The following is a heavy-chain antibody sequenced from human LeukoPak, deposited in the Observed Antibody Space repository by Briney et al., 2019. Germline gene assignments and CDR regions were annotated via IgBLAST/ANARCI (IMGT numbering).Heavy chain of an antibody. CDR3: ARAAVVVPAAVNWFDP. V-gene: IGHV4-39*07. D-gene: IGHD2-2*01. J-gene: IGHJ5*02. CDR1: GGSINSSSYY. CDR2: MYYRGST. Sequence: SETLSLTCTVSGGSINSSSYYWGWVRQPPGKGLEWIGSMYYRGSTYYNPSLKSRVTISVDTSKNQFSLKLSSVTAADTAVYYCARAAVVVPAAVNWFDPWGQGTLVTVSS.